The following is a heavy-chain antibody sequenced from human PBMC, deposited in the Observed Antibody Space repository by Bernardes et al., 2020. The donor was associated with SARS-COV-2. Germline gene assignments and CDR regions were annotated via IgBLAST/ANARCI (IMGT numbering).Heavy chain of an antibody. CDR2: ISPSSGGT. CDR3: ASAYSSSFAAFDL. J-gene: IGHJ3*01. CDR1: GYSFSGHY. Sequence: ASMKVSCKASGYSFSGHYIHWVRQAPGQGLEWMGWISPSSGGTNYAQKFQGRVTLTRDTSIRIAYMDLSGLRSGDTAVYYCASAYSSSFAAFDLWGQGTMVTVSS. V-gene: IGHV1-2*02. D-gene: IGHD6-13*01.